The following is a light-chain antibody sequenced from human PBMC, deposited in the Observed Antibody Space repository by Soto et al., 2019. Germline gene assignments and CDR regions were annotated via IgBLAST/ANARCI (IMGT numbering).Light chain of an antibody. J-gene: IGKJ2*01. V-gene: IGKV4-1*01. CDR3: QEYYTPPST. CDR2: WAS. Sequence: DIVMTQSPDSLAVSLGERATINCKSSQSVFYRSNSKNYLAWYQQKPGQPPKLLINWASTRESGVPDRFSGRGGGSAFTLTISGLQAEDVAHYFCQEYYTPPSTFGQGTKLEI. CDR1: QSVFYRSNSKNY.